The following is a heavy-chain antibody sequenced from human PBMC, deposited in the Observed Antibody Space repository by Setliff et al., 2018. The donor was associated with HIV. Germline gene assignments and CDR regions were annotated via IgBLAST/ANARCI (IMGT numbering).Heavy chain of an antibody. V-gene: IGHV3-30*02. CDR2: IRYDGSNK. D-gene: IGHD3-22*01. CDR1: GFSVTDTY. Sequence: HPGGSLRLSCEASGFSVTDTYMHWVRQAPGKGLEWVAFIRYDGSNKYYADSVKGRFTISRDNSKNTLYLQMNSLRAEDTAVYYCAKDRYYDSSGSPFDYWGQGTLVTVSS. CDR3: AKDRYYDSSGSPFDY. J-gene: IGHJ4*02.